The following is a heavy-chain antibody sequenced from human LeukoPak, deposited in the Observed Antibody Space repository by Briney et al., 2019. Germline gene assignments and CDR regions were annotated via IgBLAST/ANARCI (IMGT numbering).Heavy chain of an antibody. J-gene: IGHJ3*02. CDR2: INSDGSST. CDR3: ARVWGSDAFDI. V-gene: IGHV3-74*01. D-gene: IGHD3-16*01. Sequence: PGGSLRLSCAASGFTFSTSWMHWVRQAPGKGLVWVSRINSDGSSTTYADSVKGRFTISRDNAKNTLYLQMNSLRAEDTAEYYCARVWGSDAFDIWGQGTMVTVSS. CDR1: GFTFSTSW.